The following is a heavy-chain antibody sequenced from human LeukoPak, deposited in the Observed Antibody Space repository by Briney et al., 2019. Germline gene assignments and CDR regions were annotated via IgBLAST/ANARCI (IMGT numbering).Heavy chain of an antibody. CDR3: ARVGDWNDLVY. Sequence: SETLSLTCAVYGGSFSGYYWGWIRQPPGKGLEWIGEINHSGSTNYNPSLKSRVTISVDTSKNQFSLKLSSVTAADTAVYYCARVGDWNDLVYWGQGTLVTVSS. CDR2: INHSGST. J-gene: IGHJ4*02. CDR1: GGSFSGYY. V-gene: IGHV4-34*01. D-gene: IGHD1-1*01.